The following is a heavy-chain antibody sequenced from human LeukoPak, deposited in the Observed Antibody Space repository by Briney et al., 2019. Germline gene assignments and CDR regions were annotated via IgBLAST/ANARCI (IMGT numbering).Heavy chain of an antibody. J-gene: IGHJ6*02. V-gene: IGHV4-59*01. CDR3: ARDQRMVATNYYYGMDV. D-gene: IGHD5-12*01. CDR1: GGSSSSYY. CDR2: LYDSGST. Sequence: KSSETLSLTCTVSGGSSSSYYWSWIRQPPAKGLEWIGYLYDSGSTNYNPSLKSRVTISVDTSKNQFSLKLSSVTAADTAVYYCARDQRMVATNYYYGMDVWGQGTTVTVSS.